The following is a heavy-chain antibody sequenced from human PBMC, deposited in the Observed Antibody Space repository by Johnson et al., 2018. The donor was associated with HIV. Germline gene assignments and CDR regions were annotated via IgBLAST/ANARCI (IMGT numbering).Heavy chain of an antibody. CDR1: ALSFSGYA. CDR3: ARDPGNGGRPFDAFDV. V-gene: IGHV3-30*04. D-gene: IGHD3-10*01. CDR2: VSYDSSNK. J-gene: IGHJ3*01. Sequence: QVQLVESGGGVVQPGRSLRLSCTSALSFSGYAMHWVRQAPGKGLEWVAVVSYDSSNKYYADSVTGRFTISRDNSKNPVFLQMDSLRGEDTAVYYCARDPGNGGRPFDAFDVWGQGTMVTVSS.